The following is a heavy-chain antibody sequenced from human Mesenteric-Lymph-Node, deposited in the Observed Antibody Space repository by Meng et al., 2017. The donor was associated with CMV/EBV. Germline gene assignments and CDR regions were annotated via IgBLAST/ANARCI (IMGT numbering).Heavy chain of an antibody. J-gene: IGHJ4*02. D-gene: IGHD2-2*01. CDR2: MYHSGNT. CDR3: ARVDCSGTSCFKGLDGDFDY. V-gene: IGHV4-30-4*01. Sequence: RGEYYWSWIRQPPGKGLAWIGYMYHSGNTHYNSSLESRVTISVDPSKNQFSLKLSSVTAADTAVYYCARVDCSGTSCFKGLDGDFDYWGQGTLVTVSS. CDR1: RGEYY.